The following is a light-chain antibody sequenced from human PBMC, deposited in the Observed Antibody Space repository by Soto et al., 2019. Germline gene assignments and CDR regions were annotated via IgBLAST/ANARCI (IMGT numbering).Light chain of an antibody. V-gene: IGKV1-5*01. J-gene: IGKJ1*01. CDR3: QQYNSYSRT. CDR1: QSISSW. Sequence: DIHMTPSPCPLSASVGDRFPSTCSPSQSISSWLAWYQQKPGKAPKLLIYDASSLESGVPSRFSGSGSGTEFTLTISSLQHEDFATYYCQQYNSYSRTLGQGTNV. CDR2: DAS.